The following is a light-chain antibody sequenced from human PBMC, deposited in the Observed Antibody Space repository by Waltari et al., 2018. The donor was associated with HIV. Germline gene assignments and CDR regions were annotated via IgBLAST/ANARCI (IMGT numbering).Light chain of an antibody. Sequence: PASVSGSPGQSITISCTGTSDLRHYNSVSWYQHHPGKAPKVIIYEVSNRPSGVSSRFSGSISGNTASLTISGLQAEDEADYFCSSYISSASPEFGGGTKVTVL. CDR3: SSYISSASPE. J-gene: IGLJ3*02. CDR2: EVS. V-gene: IGLV2-14*01. CDR1: SDLRHYNS.